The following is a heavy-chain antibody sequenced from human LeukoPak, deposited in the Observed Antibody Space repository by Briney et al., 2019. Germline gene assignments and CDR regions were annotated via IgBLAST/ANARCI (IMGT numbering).Heavy chain of an antibody. Sequence: PSETLSLTCTVSGGFINSYYWSWIRQPAGKGLEWIGRVYTSGITDYNPSLKSRITMSVDTSKNQFSLKLTSVTAADTAVYYCARHNGFDRGYYYYMDVWGKGTTVTVSS. D-gene: IGHD3-9*01. CDR3: ARHNGFDRGYYYYMDV. V-gene: IGHV4-4*07. J-gene: IGHJ6*03. CDR2: VYTSGIT. CDR1: GGFINSYY.